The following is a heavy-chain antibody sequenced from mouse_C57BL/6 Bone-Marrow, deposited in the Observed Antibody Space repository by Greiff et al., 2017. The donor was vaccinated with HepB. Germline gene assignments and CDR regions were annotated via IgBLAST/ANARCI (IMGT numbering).Heavy chain of an antibody. Sequence: VQLQQSGPELVKPGASVKISCKASGYSFTGYYMNWVKQSPEKSLEWIGEINPSTGGTTYNQKFKANATLNVDKSSSTAYMQLKSLTSEDSAVYYCARGWAFDYWGQGTTLTVSS. CDR2: INPSTGGT. J-gene: IGHJ2*01. CDR3: ARGWAFDY. V-gene: IGHV1-42*01. CDR1: GYSFTGYY. D-gene: IGHD3-3*01.